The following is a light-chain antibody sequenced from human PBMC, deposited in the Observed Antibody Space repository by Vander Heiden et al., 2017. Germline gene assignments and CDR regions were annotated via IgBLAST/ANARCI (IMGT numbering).Light chain of an antibody. CDR2: LND. Sequence: QSVLTQPPSVSGTPGQWVTISCSGSDSNIGTNPVKWYQQLPGTAPKLLIYLNDHRPSGVPDRFSGSKSATSASLAISGLQSEDEADFYCAAWDDSLIGWVFGGGTKLTVL. CDR1: DSNIGTNP. CDR3: AAWDDSLIGWV. V-gene: IGLV1-44*01. J-gene: IGLJ3*02.